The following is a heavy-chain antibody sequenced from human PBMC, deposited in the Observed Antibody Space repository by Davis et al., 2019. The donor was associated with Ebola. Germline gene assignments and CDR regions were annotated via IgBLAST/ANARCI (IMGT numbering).Heavy chain of an antibody. Sequence: PGGSLRLSCAASGFTVSTYWMHWVRQAPGEGLVWVSRINSGGSLTSYADSVKGRFTISRDNAKNTLYLQMNSLRAEDTAVYYCARDPDTAMASDAFDIWGQGTMVTVSS. D-gene: IGHD5-18*01. V-gene: IGHV3-74*01. J-gene: IGHJ3*02. CDR2: INSGGSLT. CDR1: GFTVSTYW. CDR3: ARDPDTAMASDAFDI.